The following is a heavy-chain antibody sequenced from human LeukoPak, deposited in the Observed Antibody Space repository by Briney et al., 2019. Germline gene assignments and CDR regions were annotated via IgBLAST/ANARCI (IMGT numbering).Heavy chain of an antibody. CDR1: GFTFNTYA. J-gene: IGHJ4*02. Sequence: PGGSLRLSCAASGFTFNTYAMSWVRQAPGKGLEWVSGISGSGGSTHYADSVKGRFTISRDNSTNTLYLQMNSLRAADTAVYYCAKLIGLSYFDYWGQGTLVTVSS. CDR3: AKLIGLSYFDY. CDR2: ISGSGGST. V-gene: IGHV3-23*01.